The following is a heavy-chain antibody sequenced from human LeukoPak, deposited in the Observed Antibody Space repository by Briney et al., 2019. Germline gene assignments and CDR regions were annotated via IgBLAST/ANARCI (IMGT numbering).Heavy chain of an antibody. CDR3: ARDHYDSSGYYHWFDP. V-gene: IGHV4-30-4*01. CDR1: GGSISSGDYY. D-gene: IGHD3-22*01. Sequence: SQTLSLTCTVSGGSISSGDYYWSWIRQPPGKGLEWIGYIYYSGSTYYNPSLKSRVTISVDTSKNQFSLKLSSVTAAGTAVYYCARDHYDSSGYYHWFDPWGQGTLVTVSS. J-gene: IGHJ5*02. CDR2: IYYSGST.